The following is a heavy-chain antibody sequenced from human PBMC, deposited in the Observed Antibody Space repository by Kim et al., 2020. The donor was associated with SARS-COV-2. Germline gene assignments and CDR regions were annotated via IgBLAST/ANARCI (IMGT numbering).Heavy chain of an antibody. CDR3: ATVFPRVGATSR. CDR2: FDPEDGET. J-gene: IGHJ4*02. CDR1: GYTLTELS. D-gene: IGHD1-26*01. Sequence: ASVKVSCKVSGYTLTELSMHWVRQAPGKGLEWLGGFDPEDGETIYAQKFQGRVTMTEDTFTDTAYVELSSLRSEDTAVYYCATVFPRVGATSRWGQGTLVTVSS. V-gene: IGHV1-24*01.